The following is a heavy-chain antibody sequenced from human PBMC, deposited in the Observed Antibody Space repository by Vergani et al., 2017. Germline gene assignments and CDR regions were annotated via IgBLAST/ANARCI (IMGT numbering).Heavy chain of an antibody. CDR3: ARDRHYYDSSGFYRYFDY. V-gene: IGHV3-48*04. CDR1: GFTFSSYG. CDR2: ISSSGSTI. Sequence: VQLVESGGGVVQPGRSLRLSCAASGFTFSSYGMHWVRQAPGKGLEWVSYISSSGSTIYYADSVKGRFTISRDNAKNSLYLQMNSLRAEDTAIYYCARDRHYYDSSGFYRYFDYWGQGTLVTVS. D-gene: IGHD3-22*01. J-gene: IGHJ4*02.